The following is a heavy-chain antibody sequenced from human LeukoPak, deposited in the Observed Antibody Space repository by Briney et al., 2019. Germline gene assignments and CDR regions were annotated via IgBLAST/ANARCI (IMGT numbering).Heavy chain of an antibody. CDR1: SYSFINFG. CDR2: ISPYNGDT. J-gene: IGHJ3*02. D-gene: IGHD3-22*01. V-gene: IGHV1-18*01. CDR3: ARDGKYDSSGYSLALDT. Sequence: ASVTVSCQTCSYSFINFGITWLRQPPGQGLEWMGWISPYNGDTKYAQNVQGRVTMTTDTSTSTAYMELRSLTSDDTAVYYCARDGKYDSSGYSLALDTWGQGTMVTISS.